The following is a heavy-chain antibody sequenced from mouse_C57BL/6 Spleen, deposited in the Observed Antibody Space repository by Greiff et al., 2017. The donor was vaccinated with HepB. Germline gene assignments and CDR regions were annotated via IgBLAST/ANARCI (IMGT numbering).Heavy chain of an antibody. V-gene: IGHV10-1*01. CDR1: GFSFNTYA. J-gene: IGHJ4*01. CDR2: IRSKSNNYAT. Sequence: EVKLQESGGGLVQPKGSLKLSCAASGFSFNTYAMNWVRQAPGKGLEWVARIRSKSNNYATYYADSVKDRFTISRDDSESMLYLQMNNLKTEDTAMYYCVRHIYDSYYDAMDYWGQGTSVTVSS. CDR3: VRHIYDSYYDAMDY. D-gene: IGHD2-3*01.